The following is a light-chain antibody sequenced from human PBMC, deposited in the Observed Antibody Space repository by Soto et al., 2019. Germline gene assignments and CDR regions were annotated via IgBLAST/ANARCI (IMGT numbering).Light chain of an antibody. CDR1: QSINNY. Sequence: DIQMTQSPASLSVSVGDRVTITCRASQSINNYLNWYLQRPGQSPKLLIRSASTLQRGVPSRFSGSGSRTEFTLPIADLHPDDFGTYYCQQSLTMPITFGHGARLDIK. V-gene: IGKV1-39*01. CDR2: SAS. CDR3: QQSLTMPIT. J-gene: IGKJ5*01.